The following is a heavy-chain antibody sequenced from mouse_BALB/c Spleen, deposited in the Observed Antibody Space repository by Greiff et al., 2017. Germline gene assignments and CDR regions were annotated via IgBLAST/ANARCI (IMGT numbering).Heavy chain of an antibody. CDR3: ARQNYGPSYWYFDV. CDR1: GYTFTSYN. J-gene: IGHJ1*01. Sequence: QVQLQQPGAELVKPGASVKMSCKASGYTFTSYNMHWVKQTPGQGLEWIGAIYPGNGDTSYNQKFKGKATLTADKSSSTAYMQLSSLTSEDSAVYYCARQNYGPSYWYFDVWGAGTTVSVSS. CDR2: IYPGNGDT. D-gene: IGHD1-2*01. V-gene: IGHV1-12*01.